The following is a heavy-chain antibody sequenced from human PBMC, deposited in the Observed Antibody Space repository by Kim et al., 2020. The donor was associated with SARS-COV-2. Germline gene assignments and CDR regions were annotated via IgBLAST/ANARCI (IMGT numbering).Heavy chain of an antibody. D-gene: IGHD3-3*01. V-gene: IGHV3-64*01. CDR2: ISSNGGST. CDR3: AREGRGQYYDFWSGYYGGGGFDY. J-gene: IGHJ4*02. Sequence: GGSLRLSCAASGFTFSSYAMHWVRQAPGKGLEYVSAISSNGGSTYYANSVKGRFTISRDNSKNTLYLQMGSLRAEDMAVYYCAREGRGQYYDFWSGYYGGGGFDYWGQGTLVTVSS. CDR1: GFTFSSYA.